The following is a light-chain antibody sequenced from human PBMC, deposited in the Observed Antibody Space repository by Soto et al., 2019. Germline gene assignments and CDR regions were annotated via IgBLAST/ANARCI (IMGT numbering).Light chain of an antibody. CDR2: NSN. J-gene: IGLJ1*01. CDR3: AAWDDSLTGPV. CDR1: RSDIGGNF. V-gene: IGLV1-44*01. Sequence: VLSQPPSASGTPGQTVIISCSGSRSDIGGNFVNWYQHLPGTAPKLLIYNSNQRPSGVPDRFSGSKSGTSASLAISGLQSEDEADYYCAAWDDSLTGPVFGTGTKVTVL.